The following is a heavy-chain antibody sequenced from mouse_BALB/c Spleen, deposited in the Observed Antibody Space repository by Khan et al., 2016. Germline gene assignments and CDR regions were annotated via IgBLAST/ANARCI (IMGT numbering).Heavy chain of an antibody. CDR1: GFNIKDYY. CDR2: IDPENGDT. V-gene: IGHV14-4*02. D-gene: IGHD2-10*01. Sequence: VQLKQSGAELVRSGASVKLSCTASGFNIKDYYIQWVKQRPEQGLEWIGWIDPENGDTGYVPKFQGKATMTADTSSNTAYLQLSSLTSEDTAVDYCTFYGNILAWFAYWGQGTLVTVSA. CDR3: TFYGNILAWFAY. J-gene: IGHJ3*01.